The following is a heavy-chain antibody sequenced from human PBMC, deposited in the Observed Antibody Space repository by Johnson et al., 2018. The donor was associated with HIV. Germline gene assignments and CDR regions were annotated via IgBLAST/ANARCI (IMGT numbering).Heavy chain of an antibody. CDR3: ARAGVGAGAFDI. V-gene: IGHV3-13*01. CDR2: IGTAGDT. CDR1: GFTFSSYD. Sequence: VQFVESGGGVVRPGGSLRLSCAASGFTFSSYDMHWVRQATGKGLEWVSAIGTAGDTYYPGSVKGRYTISRENAKNSLYLQMNSLRAGDTAVYYCARAGVGAGAFDIWGQGTMVTVSS. D-gene: IGHD1-26*01. J-gene: IGHJ3*02.